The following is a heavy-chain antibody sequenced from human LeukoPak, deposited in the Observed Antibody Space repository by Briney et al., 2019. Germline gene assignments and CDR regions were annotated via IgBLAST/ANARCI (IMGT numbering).Heavy chain of an antibody. D-gene: IGHD6-13*01. CDR1: GYTFTSYG. Sequence: ASVKVSCKASGYTFTSYGISWVRQAPGQGLEWMGWISAYNGNTNYAQKFQGRITMTTDTSTTTGYMELRSLTSDDTAVYYCARERGIDPGYSSRWYSRGHMDVWGKGTTVTISS. V-gene: IGHV1-18*04. J-gene: IGHJ6*03. CDR2: ISAYNGNT. CDR3: ARERGIDPGYSSRWYSRGHMDV.